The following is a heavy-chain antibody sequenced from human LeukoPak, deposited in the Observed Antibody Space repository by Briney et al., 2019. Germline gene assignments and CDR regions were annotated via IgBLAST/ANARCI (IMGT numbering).Heavy chain of an antibody. V-gene: IGHV3-23*01. Sequence: GGSLRLPCLTSGFTFSTNAMSWVRQAPGKGLEWISGISGSGASTYYADSVTGRFTISRDNSRNTLYLQMNSLRGDDTAVYYCAKDVGKWESLHFFDYWGQGTLATVSS. CDR1: GFTFSTNA. J-gene: IGHJ4*02. D-gene: IGHD1-26*01. CDR3: AKDVGKWESLHFFDY. CDR2: ISGSGAST.